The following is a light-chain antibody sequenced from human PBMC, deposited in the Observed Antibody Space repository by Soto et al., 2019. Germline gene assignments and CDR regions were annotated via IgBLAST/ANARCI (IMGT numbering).Light chain of an antibody. CDR2: GAS. CDR1: QRVSARY. CDR3: QQYNNWPFS. V-gene: IGKV3-15*01. Sequence: IVLTQSPGTLSLSPGDGATLSCRASQRVSARYLAWYHQKPGQAPRLLIYGASIRATGVPARFSATGSETDFTLTISGLQSEDSAVYFCQQYNNWPFSFGQGTRLEI. J-gene: IGKJ5*01.